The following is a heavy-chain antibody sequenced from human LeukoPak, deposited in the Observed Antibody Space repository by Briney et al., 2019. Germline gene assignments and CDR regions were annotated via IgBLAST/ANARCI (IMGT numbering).Heavy chain of an antibody. J-gene: IGHJ4*02. D-gene: IGHD6-6*01. CDR2: IYYTGRT. CDR3: ARFDYSSSSYYFDY. V-gene: IGHV4-39*07. CDR1: GGSISGSSYY. Sequence: PSETLSLTCTVSGGSISGSSYYWGWIRQPPGKGLEWIGSIYYTGRTYYNPSLKSRVTISVDTSKNQFSLNLSSVTAADTAVYYCARFDYSSSSYYFDYWGQGTLVTVSS.